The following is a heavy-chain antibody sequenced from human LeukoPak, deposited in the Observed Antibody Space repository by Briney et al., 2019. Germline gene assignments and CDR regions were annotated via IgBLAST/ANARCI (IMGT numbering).Heavy chain of an antibody. CDR3: ARGVNYYDSSGPWWYFDL. CDR1: GYTFTSYG. D-gene: IGHD3-22*01. J-gene: IGHJ2*01. CDR2: ISAYNGNT. V-gene: IGHV1-18*01. Sequence: ASVKVSCKASGYTFTSYGISWVRQAPGQGLEWMGWISAYNGNTNYAQKLQGRVTMTTDTSTSTAYMELRSLRSDGTAVYYCARGVNYYDSSGPWWYFDLWGRGTLVTVSS.